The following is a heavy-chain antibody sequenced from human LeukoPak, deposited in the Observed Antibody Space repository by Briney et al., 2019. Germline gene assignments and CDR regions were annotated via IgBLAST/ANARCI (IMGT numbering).Heavy chain of an antibody. Sequence: SETLSLTCTVSGGSISSSSYYWGWIRQPPGKGLEWIASIYYSGSTYYNPSLKSRVTISVDTSKNQFSLKLSSVTAADTAVYYCARDLRPPYYYYYYYMDVWGKGTTVTVSS. V-gene: IGHV4-39*07. CDR3: ARDLRPPYYYYYYYMDV. J-gene: IGHJ6*03. CDR2: IYYSGST. CDR1: GGSISSSSYY.